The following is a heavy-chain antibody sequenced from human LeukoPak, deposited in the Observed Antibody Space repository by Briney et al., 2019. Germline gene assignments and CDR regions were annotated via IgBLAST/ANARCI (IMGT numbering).Heavy chain of an antibody. CDR2: AGTLGDT. J-gene: IGHJ4*02. CDR1: GFTFSSFD. Sequence: GGSLRLSCAASGFTFSSFDMHWVRQATGKGLEWVSAAGTLGDTYYPGSVKGRFTISRENAKNSLYLQMDSLRAEDTAVYYCARGLMKYCNRTNCPFDYWGQGTLVTVSS. CDR3: ARGLMKYCNRTNCPFDY. D-gene: IGHD2-2*01. V-gene: IGHV3-13*01.